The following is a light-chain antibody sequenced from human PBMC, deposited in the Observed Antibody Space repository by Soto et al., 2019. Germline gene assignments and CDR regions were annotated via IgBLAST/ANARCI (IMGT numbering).Light chain of an antibody. J-gene: IGKJ1*01. Sequence: EIVLTQSPATLSLSPGERATLSCRASQSVSSYLAWYQQKPGQAPRLLIYDASNRATGIPARFSGSGSGTDFTLTISSREPEDFAVYYCQQRSNGRTFRQGTKVDIK. V-gene: IGKV3-11*01. CDR2: DAS. CDR3: QQRSNGRT. CDR1: QSVSSY.